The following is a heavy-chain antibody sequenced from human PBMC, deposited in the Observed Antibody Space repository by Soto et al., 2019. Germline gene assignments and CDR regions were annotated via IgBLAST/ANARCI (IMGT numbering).Heavy chain of an antibody. V-gene: IGHV3-21*06. Sequence: EVHLVESGGGLVKPGGSLRLSCAVSGFXXSSCTMNWVRQAPGKGLEWVSSISPSSGHIYYADSVKGRFTISRDNAKNSLFLQMNSLRGEDTAVYYCSGCSGGACHKNYGMDVWGQGTTVTVSS. CDR2: ISPSSGHI. D-gene: IGHD2-15*01. CDR1: GFXXSSCT. J-gene: IGHJ6*02. CDR3: SGCSGGACHKNYGMDV.